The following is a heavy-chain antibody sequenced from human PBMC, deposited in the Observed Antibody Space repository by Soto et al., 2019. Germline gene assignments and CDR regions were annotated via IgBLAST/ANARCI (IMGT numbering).Heavy chain of an antibody. J-gene: IGHJ6*02. V-gene: IGHV1-69*08. Sequence: QVQLVQCGAEVKQPGSSVRVSCKASGTIFSSYTISWVRQAPGQGLEWMGRIIPILGETNSAQKFQGRVTLTADKSTNTAYMELNSLRLEDTALYYCARGLGGRMDDWGQGTTVTVSS. D-gene: IGHD3-16*01. CDR2: IIPILGET. CDR1: GTIFSSYT. CDR3: ARGLGGRMDD.